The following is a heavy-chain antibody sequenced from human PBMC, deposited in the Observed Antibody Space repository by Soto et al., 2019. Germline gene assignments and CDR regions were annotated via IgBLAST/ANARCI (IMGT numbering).Heavy chain of an antibody. CDR3: ARDDDYEDNGLDY. J-gene: IGHJ4*02. D-gene: IGHD4-17*01. Sequence: GGSLRLSCVVPGFPFSRYGMHLLRQSPGEGLEWMAVIVNDGSDRDYAASVAGRFTISRDNSKNTLYLQMDNLGVDDTAMYYCARDDDYEDNGLDYWGQGTLVTVSS. V-gene: IGHV3-33*01. CDR2: IVNDGSDR. CDR1: GFPFSRYG.